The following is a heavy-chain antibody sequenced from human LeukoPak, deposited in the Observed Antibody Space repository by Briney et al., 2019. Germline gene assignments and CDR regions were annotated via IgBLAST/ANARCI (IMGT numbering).Heavy chain of an antibody. CDR1: GFTFSSYS. J-gene: IGHJ4*02. CDR2: ISSSSSSI. CDR3: ARICSSTDCLIPD. Sequence: GGSLRLSCAVSGFTFSSYSMNWVRQAPGKGLEWVSYISSSSSSIYYADSVKGRFTISRDKAKNSLYLQMNSLRAEDTAVYYCARICSSTDCLIPDWGQGTLVTVSS. V-gene: IGHV3-48*01. D-gene: IGHD2-2*01.